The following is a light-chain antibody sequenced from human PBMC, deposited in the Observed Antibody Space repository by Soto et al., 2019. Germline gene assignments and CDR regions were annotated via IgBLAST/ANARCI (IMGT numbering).Light chain of an antibody. Sequence: IVMTQSPATLSVSPGDRVTLSCRASQSVSSDLAWYQQRPGQAPRLLIYGASTRATGIPGRFSGTGCGTEFTLTISSLQSEDFAIYYCQQYNNWPPYTFGQGTKLEIK. CDR2: GAS. J-gene: IGKJ2*01. CDR1: QSVSSD. V-gene: IGKV3-15*01. CDR3: QQYNNWPPYT.